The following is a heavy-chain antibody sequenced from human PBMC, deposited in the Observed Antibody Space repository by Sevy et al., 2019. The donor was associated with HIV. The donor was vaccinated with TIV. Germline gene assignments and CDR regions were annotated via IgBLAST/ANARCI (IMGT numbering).Heavy chain of an antibody. Sequence: ASVKVSCKASGYTFTGYYMHWVRQAPGQGLEWMGWINPNRGGTNYAQKFQGRVTITRDTSISTAYMELSRLRSDDTAVYYCARAKTMVRGVIITLFDYWGQGTLVTVSS. D-gene: IGHD3-10*01. CDR3: ARAKTMVRGVIITLFDY. J-gene: IGHJ4*02. CDR1: GYTFTGYY. V-gene: IGHV1-2*02. CDR2: INPNRGGT.